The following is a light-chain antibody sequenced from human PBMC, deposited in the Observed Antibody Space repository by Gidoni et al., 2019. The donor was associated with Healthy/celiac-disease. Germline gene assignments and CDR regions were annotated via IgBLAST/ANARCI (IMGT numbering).Light chain of an antibody. CDR1: SSDVGGYNY. Sequence: QSALTQPASVSGSPGQSITLSCTGTSSDVGGYNYVSWYQQHPGKAPKLMIYEVSNRPSGVSNRFSGSKSDNTASLTISGLQAEDEADYYCSSYTSSSTYVFGTGTKVTVL. V-gene: IGLV2-14*01. CDR3: SSYTSSSTYV. J-gene: IGLJ1*01. CDR2: EVS.